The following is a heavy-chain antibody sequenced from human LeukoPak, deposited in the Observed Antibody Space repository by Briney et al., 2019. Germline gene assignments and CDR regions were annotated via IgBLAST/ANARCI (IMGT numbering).Heavy chain of an antibody. CDR2: IYYSGST. V-gene: IGHV4-59*08. CDR3: ARLPYYYDSSGYSWYFDY. CDR1: GGSISSYY. J-gene: IGHJ4*02. D-gene: IGHD3-22*01. Sequence: SETLSLTCTVSGGSISSYYWSWIRQPPRKGLEWIGYIYYSGSTNYNPSLKSRVTISVDTSKNQFSLKLSSVTAADTAVYYCARLPYYYDSSGYSWYFDYWGQGTLVTVSS.